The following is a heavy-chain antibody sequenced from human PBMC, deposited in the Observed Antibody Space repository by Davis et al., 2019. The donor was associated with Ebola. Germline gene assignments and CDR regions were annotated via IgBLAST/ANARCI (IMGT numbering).Heavy chain of an antibody. V-gene: IGHV3-11*01. CDR2: ISSSGSTI. CDR3: ARDPTSSGWYTGDWYFDL. J-gene: IGHJ2*01. Sequence: LSLTCAVYGGSFSGYYWSWIRQPPGKGLEWVSYISSSGSTIYYADSVKGRFTISRDNAKNSLYLQMNSLRAEDTAVYYCARDPTSSGWYTGDWYFDLWGRGTLVTVSS. D-gene: IGHD6-19*01. CDR1: GGSFSGYY.